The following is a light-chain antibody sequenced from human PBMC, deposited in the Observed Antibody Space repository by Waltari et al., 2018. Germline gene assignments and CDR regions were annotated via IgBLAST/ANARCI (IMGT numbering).Light chain of an antibody. CDR2: DVR. J-gene: IGLJ3*02. V-gene: IGLV2-11*01. CDR3: CSYAGSYTHWV. Sequence: QSALTQPRSVSGSPGPSVTISCTGTSSDVGGYKYVSWYQQHPGKAPKLLIYDVRKRPSGVPDRFTGSKSGNTASLTISGLQAEDEADYYCCSYAGSYTHWVFGGGTKLTVL. CDR1: SSDVGGYKY.